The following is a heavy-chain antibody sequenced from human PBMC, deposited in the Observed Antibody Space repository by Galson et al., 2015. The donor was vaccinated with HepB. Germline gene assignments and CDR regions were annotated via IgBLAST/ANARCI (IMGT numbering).Heavy chain of an antibody. CDR2: IYSGGST. Sequence: SLRLSCAASGFTVSSNYMSWVRQAPGKGLEWVSVIYSGGSTYYADSVKGRFTISRDNSKNTLYLQMNSLRAEDTAVYYCATSPVTGTPYGMDVWGQGTTVTVSS. J-gene: IGHJ6*02. D-gene: IGHD1-7*01. CDR3: ATSPVTGTPYGMDV. V-gene: IGHV3-53*01. CDR1: GFTVSSNY.